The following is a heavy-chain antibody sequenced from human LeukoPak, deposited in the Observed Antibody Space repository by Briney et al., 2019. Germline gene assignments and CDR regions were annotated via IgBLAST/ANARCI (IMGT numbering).Heavy chain of an antibody. CDR1: GFTFSDFW. J-gene: IGHJ4*02. V-gene: IGHV3-7*01. CDR3: TKGRSNHY. CDR2: INQDGSEN. Sequence: GGSLRLSCAASGFTFSDFWMGWVRQAPGKGLEWVANINQDGSENYYVDSVKGRFTISRDNAKNSLYLQMNCLRAEDTAVYYCTKGRSNHYWGQGTLVTVST. D-gene: IGHD3-10*01.